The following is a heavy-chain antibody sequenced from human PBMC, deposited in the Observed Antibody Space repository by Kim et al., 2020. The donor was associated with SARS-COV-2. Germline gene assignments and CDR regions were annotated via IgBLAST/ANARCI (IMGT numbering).Heavy chain of an antibody. D-gene: IGHD1-26*01. Sequence: SVKGRFTISRDNSKNTLYLQMNSLRAEDTAVYYCAKDLSSLVGATTYFDYWGQGTLVTVSS. J-gene: IGHJ4*02. CDR3: AKDLSSLVGATTYFDY. V-gene: IGHV3-23*01.